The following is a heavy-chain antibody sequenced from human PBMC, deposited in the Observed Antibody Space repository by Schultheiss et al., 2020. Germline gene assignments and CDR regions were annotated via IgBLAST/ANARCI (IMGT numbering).Heavy chain of an antibody. D-gene: IGHD6-19*01. Sequence: SETLSLTCAVYGGSFSGYYWSWIRQPPGKGLEWIGEINHSGSTNYNPYLKSRVTISVDTSKNQFSLKLSSVTAADTAVYYCAREQWLVGYNWFDPWGQGTLVTVSS. CDR1: GGSFSGYY. CDR3: AREQWLVGYNWFDP. J-gene: IGHJ5*02. V-gene: IGHV4-34*01. CDR2: INHSGST.